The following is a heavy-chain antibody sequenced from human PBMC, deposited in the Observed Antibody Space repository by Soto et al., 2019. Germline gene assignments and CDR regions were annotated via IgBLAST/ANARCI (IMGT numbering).Heavy chain of an antibody. CDR2: ISYDGIDK. V-gene: IGHV3-30*18. CDR3: AKDLREMATIRPDY. Sequence: QVQLVESGGGVVQPGGSLRLSCAASGFTFSSFGIHWVRQAPGKGLEWVAVISYDGIDKNYGDSGKGRFTISRENSKNMVYLQMTSLRAEDTAVYYCAKDLREMATIRPDYWGQGILVTVSS. J-gene: IGHJ4*02. D-gene: IGHD5-12*01. CDR1: GFTFSSFG.